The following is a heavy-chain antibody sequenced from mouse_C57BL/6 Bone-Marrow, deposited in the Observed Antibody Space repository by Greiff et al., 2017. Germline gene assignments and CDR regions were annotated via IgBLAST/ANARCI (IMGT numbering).Heavy chain of an antibody. Sequence: QVQLKQSGAELVRPGTSVKVSCKASGYAFTNYLIEWVKQRPGQGLEWIGVINPGSGGTNYNEKFKGKATLTADKSSSTAYMQLRSLTSAESAVYFCARSKNWDSWFAYWGQGTLVTVSA. CDR3: ARSKNWDSWFAY. V-gene: IGHV1-54*01. D-gene: IGHD4-1*01. CDR2: INPGSGGT. CDR1: GYAFTNYL. J-gene: IGHJ3*01.